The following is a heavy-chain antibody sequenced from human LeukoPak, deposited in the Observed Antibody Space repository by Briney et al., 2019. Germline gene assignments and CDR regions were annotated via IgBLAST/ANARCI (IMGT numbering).Heavy chain of an antibody. CDR1: GYTFTSYG. V-gene: IGHV1-18*01. J-gene: IGHJ4*02. CDR2: ISAYNGNT. CDR3: ARAATTNRAYYDSSGYYY. D-gene: IGHD3-22*01. Sequence: GASVKVSCKASGYTFTSYGISWVRQAPEQGLEWMGWISAYNGNTNYAQKLQGRVTMTTDTSTSTAYMELRSLRSDDTAVYYCARAATTNRAYYDSSGYYYWGQGTLVTVSS.